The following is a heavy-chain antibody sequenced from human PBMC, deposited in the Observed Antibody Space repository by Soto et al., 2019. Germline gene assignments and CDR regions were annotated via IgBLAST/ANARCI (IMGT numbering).Heavy chain of an antibody. CDR2: ISAYNGNT. J-gene: IGHJ1*01. CDR3: ARGRYGGNSWDFQH. CDR1: GYTFTSYG. Sequence: GSLRLSCKASGYTFTSYGISWVRQAPGQGLEWMGWISAYNGNTNYAQKLQGRVTMTTDTSTSTAYMELRSLRSDDTAVYYCARGRYGGNSWDFQHWGQGTLVTVSS. V-gene: IGHV1-18*01. D-gene: IGHD4-17*01.